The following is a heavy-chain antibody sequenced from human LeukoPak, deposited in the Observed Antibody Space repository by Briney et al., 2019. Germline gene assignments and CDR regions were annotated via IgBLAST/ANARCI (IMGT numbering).Heavy chain of an antibody. Sequence: SETLSLTCTVSGGSIRSYYWGWIRQPPGKGLEWVGYIHYSESTKYNPSLKSRVTMSVDTSKNQFSLKLSSVTAADTAVYYCASRSGSFSDALDIWGQGTLVTVSS. D-gene: IGHD3-10*01. CDR3: ASRSGSFSDALDI. CDR2: IHYSEST. CDR1: GGSIRSYY. V-gene: IGHV4-59*08. J-gene: IGHJ3*02.